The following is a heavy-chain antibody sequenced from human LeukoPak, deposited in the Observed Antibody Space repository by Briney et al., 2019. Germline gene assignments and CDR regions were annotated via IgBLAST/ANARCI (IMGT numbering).Heavy chain of an antibody. J-gene: IGHJ5*02. CDR1: GGSINSHY. CDR2: IYHSGST. CDR3: ASASIYCSSTSCQESWFDP. D-gene: IGHD2-2*01. V-gene: IGHV4-59*11. Sequence: SETLSLTCTVSGGSINSHYWSWIRKPPGKGLEWIGDIYHSGSTNYNPSLKSRVTISLDTSKNQFSLKLSSVTAADTAVYYCASASIYCSSTSCQESWFDPWGQGTLVTVSS.